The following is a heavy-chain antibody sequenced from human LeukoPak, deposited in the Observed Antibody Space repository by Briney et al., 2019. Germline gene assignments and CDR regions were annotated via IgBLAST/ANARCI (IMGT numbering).Heavy chain of an antibody. D-gene: IGHD3-22*01. CDR2: ISSRSYYT. J-gene: IGHJ4*02. V-gene: IGHV3-23*01. CDR1: AFTLRRYA. CDR3: AKDRPNYYERNGNYYRRDGDY. Sequence: ARSLRLSCAAPAFTLRRYAMSCLRQAPGKGLEWVSGISSRSYYTYYEDSVKGRLTISRENSQNTLYLQINSLRAEDTAIYYCAKDRPNYYERNGNYYRRDGDYWGQGTLVSVSS.